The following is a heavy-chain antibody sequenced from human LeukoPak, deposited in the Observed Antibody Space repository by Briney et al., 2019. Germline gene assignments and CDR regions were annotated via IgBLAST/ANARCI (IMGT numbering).Heavy chain of an antibody. CDR2: ISGSGDTT. CDR3: AKGLEPLKVTTRGTVDY. V-gene: IGHV3-23*01. J-gene: IGHJ4*02. Sequence: PGGSLRLSCAASGFTFSSYSMSWVRQAPGKGLEWVSVISGSGDTTYNADSVKGRFTIFRGNSKNTLYLQMNSLRVEDTAEFYCAKGLEPLKVTTRGTVDYWGQGTLVTVSS. CDR1: GFTFSSYS. D-gene: IGHD4-17*01.